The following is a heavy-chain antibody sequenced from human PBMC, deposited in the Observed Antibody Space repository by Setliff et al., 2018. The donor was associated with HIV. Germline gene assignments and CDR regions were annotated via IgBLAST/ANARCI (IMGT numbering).Heavy chain of an antibody. D-gene: IGHD5-12*01. CDR2: ISSSGTNI. J-gene: IGHJ4*01. CDR1: GFTFSDYY. CDR3: TTGPYNGYSD. V-gene: IGHV3-11*04. Sequence: GGSLRLSCAASGFTFSDYYMSWIRQAPGKGLEWVSYISSSGTNIYYVDFVKGRFTISRDNAKNMVYLQMNSLRVEDTAVYYCTTGPYNGYSDWGHGTAVTVSS.